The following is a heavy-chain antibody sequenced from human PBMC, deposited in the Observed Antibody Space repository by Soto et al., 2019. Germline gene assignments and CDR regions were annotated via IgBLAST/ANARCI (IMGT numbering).Heavy chain of an antibody. CDR1: GFTFSSYW. CDR2: IKQDGSEK. D-gene: IGHD3-3*01. J-gene: IGHJ4*02. Sequence: GGSLRLSCAASGFTFSSYWMSWVRQAPGKGLEWVANIKQDGSEKYYVDSVKGRFTISRDNAKNSLYLQMNSLRAEDTAVYYCARGNPSTYYDFWSGYYGPFDYWGQGTLVTVSS. CDR3: ARGNPSTYYDFWSGYYGPFDY. V-gene: IGHV3-7*01.